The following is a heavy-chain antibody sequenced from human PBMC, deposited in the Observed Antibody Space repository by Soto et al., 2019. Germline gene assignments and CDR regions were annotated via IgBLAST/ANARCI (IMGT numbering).Heavy chain of an antibody. D-gene: IGHD4-17*01. V-gene: IGHV4-30-2*01. J-gene: IGHJ6*02. Sequence: SETLSLTCAVSGGSISSGGYSWSWIRQPPGKGLEWIGYIYHSGSTYYNPSLKSRVTISVDRSKNQFSLKLSSVTAADTAVYYCASGTTVTTDLKGMDVWGQGTTVTVSS. CDR2: IYHSGST. CDR1: GGSISSGGYS. CDR3: ASGTTVTTDLKGMDV.